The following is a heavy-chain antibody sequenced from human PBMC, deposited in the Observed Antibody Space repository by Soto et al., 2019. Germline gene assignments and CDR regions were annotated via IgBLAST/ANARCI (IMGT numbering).Heavy chain of an antibody. CDR2: ISYDGSNK. Sequence: GGSLRLSCAASGFTFSSYAMHWVRQAPGKGLEWVAVISYDGSNKYYADSVKGRFTISRDNSKNTLYLQMNSLRAEDTAVYYCARDVLQRITAPDFWSGYVEGRSKGLGYYYYYGMDVWGQGTTVTVSS. V-gene: IGHV3-30-3*01. J-gene: IGHJ6*02. CDR1: GFTFSSYA. CDR3: ARDVLQRITAPDFWSGYVEGRSKGLGYYYYYGMDV. D-gene: IGHD3-3*01.